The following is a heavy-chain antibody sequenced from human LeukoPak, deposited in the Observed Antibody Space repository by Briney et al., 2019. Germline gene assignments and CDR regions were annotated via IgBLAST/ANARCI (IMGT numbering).Heavy chain of an antibody. D-gene: IGHD3-22*01. Sequence: KPSETLSLTCTVSGGSISSYYWSWIRQPPGKGLEWIGYIYTSGSTNYNPSLKSRVTISVDTSKNQFSLKLSSVTAADTAVYYCARHGPTTYYYDSSGYYYDYWGQGTLVTVSS. J-gene: IGHJ4*02. V-gene: IGHV4-4*09. CDR2: IYTSGST. CDR1: GGSISSYY. CDR3: ARHGPTTYYYDSSGYYYDY.